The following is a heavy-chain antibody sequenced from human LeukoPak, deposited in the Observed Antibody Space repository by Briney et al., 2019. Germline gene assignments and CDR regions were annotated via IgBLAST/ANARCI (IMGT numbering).Heavy chain of an antibody. CDR1: SGSINTYY. D-gene: IGHD2-15*01. V-gene: IGHV4-59*12. CDR2: IYDSGST. Sequence: PSETLSLTCTVSSGSINTYYWSWIRQPPGKGLEWIGYIYDSGSTYYNPSLKSRITISVDTSENRFSLKLSSVTATDTAVYYCARDCSGGSCYGAFDTWGQGTMVTVSS. CDR3: ARDCSGGSCYGAFDT. J-gene: IGHJ3*02.